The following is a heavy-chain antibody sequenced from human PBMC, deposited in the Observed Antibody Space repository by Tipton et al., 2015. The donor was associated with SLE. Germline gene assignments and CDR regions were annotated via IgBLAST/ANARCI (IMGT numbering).Heavy chain of an antibody. J-gene: IGHJ3*02. V-gene: IGHV4-59*01. CDR1: GVSISSYY. D-gene: IGHD3-3*01. CDR3: ASRVITIFGIEDAFDI. Sequence: TLSLTCTVSGVSISSYYWSWIRQPPGKGLEWIGYIYYSGGSNYNPSLKSRVTISVDTSKNQFSLKLSSVTAADTAVYYCASRVITIFGIEDAFDIWGQGTMVTVSS. CDR2: IYYSGGS.